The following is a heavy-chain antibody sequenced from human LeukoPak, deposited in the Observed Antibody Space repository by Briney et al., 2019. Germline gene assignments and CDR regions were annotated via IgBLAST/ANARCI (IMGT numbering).Heavy chain of an antibody. V-gene: IGHV4-59*01. CDR2: IYYSGST. D-gene: IGHD3-22*01. CDR1: GGSISSYY. Sequence: SETLSLTCTVSGGSISSYYWSWIRQPPGKGLEWIGYIYYSGSTNYNPSLKSRVTISVDTSKNQFSLKLSSVTAADTAVYYCARAVPSYDSSGDYPLWGQGTLVTVSS. CDR3: ARAVPSYDSSGDYPL. J-gene: IGHJ4*02.